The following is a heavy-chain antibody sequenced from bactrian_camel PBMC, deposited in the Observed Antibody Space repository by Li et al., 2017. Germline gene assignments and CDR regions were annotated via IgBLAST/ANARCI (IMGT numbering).Heavy chain of an antibody. Sequence: VQLVESGGGSVQPGGSLRLSCAVSGYTDNYICMGWFRQAPGKEREGVATVNNVGGSTYYAGSVKGRFTISHDNSKNTLYLQMNSLKPEDTAMYYCAARRSRWCDLATISYNIWGQGTQVTVS. J-gene: IGHJ4*01. V-gene: IGHV3S31*01. CDR1: GYTDNYIC. D-gene: IGHD6*01. CDR2: VNNVGGST. CDR3: AARRSRWCDLATISYNI.